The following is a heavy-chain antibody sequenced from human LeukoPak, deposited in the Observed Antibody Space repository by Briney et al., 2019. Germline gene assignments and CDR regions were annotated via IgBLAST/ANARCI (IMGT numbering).Heavy chain of an antibody. V-gene: IGHV1-46*01. CDR3: ARQRGGQYEDGFDM. CDR1: GYTFTSYG. D-gene: IGHD2-8*01. J-gene: IGHJ3*02. Sequence: ASVKVSCKASGYTFTSYGISWVRQAPGQGLEWMGIINPSGGSTSYAQKFQGRAIMTRDTSTSTVYMEISSLRSEDTAVYYCARQRGGQYEDGFDMWGQGTMVTVSS. CDR2: INPSGGST.